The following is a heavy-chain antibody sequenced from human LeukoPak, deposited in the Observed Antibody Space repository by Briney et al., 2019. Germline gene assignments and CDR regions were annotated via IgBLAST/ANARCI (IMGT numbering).Heavy chain of an antibody. D-gene: IGHD3-16*01. CDR3: ARDPARENRDDYVWGSFFDH. V-gene: IGHV1-18*01. Sequence: ASVTVSCKASGYTFTSYGISWVRQAPGQGLEWMGWISAYNGNTNYAQKLQGRVTMTTDTSTTTAYMELSSLTSGDTGVYFCARDPARENRDDYVWGSFFDHWGQGTLVTVSS. CDR2: ISAYNGNT. J-gene: IGHJ4*02. CDR1: GYTFTSYG.